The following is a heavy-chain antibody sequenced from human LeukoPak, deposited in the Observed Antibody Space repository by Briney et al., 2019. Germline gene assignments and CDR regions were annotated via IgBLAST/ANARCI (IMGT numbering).Heavy chain of an antibody. V-gene: IGHV4-34*01. J-gene: IGHJ5*02. CDR3: ARERVVSDYNWFDP. D-gene: IGHD6-25*01. CDR1: GASFSGYS. Sequence: PSETLSLTCAVHGASFSGYSWSWVRQPPGKGLEWFGEVNRVGNTIYNPSLKSRVTISIDTSTTQFSLRLSSVTVADTAVYFCARERVVSDYNWFDPWGQGTLVTVSS. CDR2: VNRVGNT.